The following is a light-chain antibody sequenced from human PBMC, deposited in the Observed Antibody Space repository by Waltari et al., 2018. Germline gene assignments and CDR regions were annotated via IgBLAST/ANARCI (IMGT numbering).Light chain of an antibody. J-gene: IGLJ2*01. CDR2: DVN. CDR3: SSQSTNNGVI. Sequence: QSALTHPASVSGSPGQSITISCTGRSSHVGGDDSVSWYEDHPGEAPKVIIYDVNKRPSGVSDRFSGSKSGNTASLTISGLQAEDEATFYCSSQSTNNGVIFGGGTKVTVL. V-gene: IGLV2-14*03. CDR1: SSHVGGDDS.